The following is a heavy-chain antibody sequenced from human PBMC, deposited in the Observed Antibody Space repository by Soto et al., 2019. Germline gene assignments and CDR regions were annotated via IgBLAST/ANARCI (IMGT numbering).Heavy chain of an antibody. V-gene: IGHV3-30*03. Sequence: GGSLRLSCAASGFTFSSYGMHWVRQAPGKGLEWVAVISYDGSNKYYADSVKGRFTITRDNSKNTLYLQMNSLRAEDTAVYYCATQQLVPNYYYYGMDVWGQGTTVTVSS. J-gene: IGHJ6*02. CDR1: GFTFSSYG. CDR3: ATQQLVPNYYYYGMDV. CDR2: ISYDGSNK. D-gene: IGHD6-6*01.